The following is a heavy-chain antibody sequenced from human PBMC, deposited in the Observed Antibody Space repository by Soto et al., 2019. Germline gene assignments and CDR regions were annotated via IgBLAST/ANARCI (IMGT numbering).Heavy chain of an antibody. CDR2: IIPIFGTA. D-gene: IGHD1-26*01. CDR1: GGTFSSYA. V-gene: IGHV1-69*13. Sequence: SVKVSCKASGGTFSSYAISWVRQAPGQGLEWMGGIIPIFGTANYAQKFQGRVTITADESTSTAYMELSSLRSEDTAVYYCARGRGMGATNWFDPWGQGTLVTVSS. J-gene: IGHJ5*02. CDR3: ARGRGMGATNWFDP.